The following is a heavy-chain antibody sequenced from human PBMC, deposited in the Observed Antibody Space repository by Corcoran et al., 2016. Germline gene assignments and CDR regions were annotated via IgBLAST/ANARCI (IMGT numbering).Heavy chain of an antibody. J-gene: IGHJ5*02. CDR3: ARDPPHYDGSRVGFDP. CDR1: GYTFTSYG. CDR2: ISAYNGNT. D-gene: IGHD3-22*01. V-gene: IGHV1-18*01. Sequence: QVQLVQSGAEVKKPGASVKVSCKASGYTFTSYGISWVRQAPGQGLEWMGWISAYNGNTNYAQKLQGRVTMTTDTSTSTAYMELRSLRSDDTAVDDFARDPPHYDGSRVGFDPWGQGTLVTVSS.